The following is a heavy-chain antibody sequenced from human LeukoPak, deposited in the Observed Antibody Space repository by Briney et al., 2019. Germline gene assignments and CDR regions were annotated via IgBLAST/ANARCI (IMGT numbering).Heavy chain of an antibody. D-gene: IGHD6-13*01. CDR3: ARAAEGAAAGTVDY. J-gene: IGHJ4*02. Sequence: ASVKVSCKASGYTFTSYGISWVRQAPGQGLEWTGWISAYNGNTNYAQKLQGRVTMTTDTSTSTAYMELRSLRSDDTAVYYCARAAEGAAAGTVDYWGQGTLVTVSS. CDR1: GYTFTSYG. V-gene: IGHV1-18*01. CDR2: ISAYNGNT.